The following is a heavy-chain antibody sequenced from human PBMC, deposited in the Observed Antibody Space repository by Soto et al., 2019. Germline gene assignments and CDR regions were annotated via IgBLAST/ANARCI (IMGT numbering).Heavy chain of an antibody. D-gene: IGHD4-4*01. Sequence: GGSLRLSCAASGFTFSSYAMHWVRQAPGKGLEWVAVISYDGSNKYYADSVKGRFTISRDNSKNTLYLQMNSLRAEDTAVYYCARGVGGTVTYYYYYGMDVWGQGTTVTVSS. CDR2: ISYDGSNK. CDR3: ARGVGGTVTYYYYYGMDV. CDR1: GFTFSSYA. V-gene: IGHV3-30-3*01. J-gene: IGHJ6*02.